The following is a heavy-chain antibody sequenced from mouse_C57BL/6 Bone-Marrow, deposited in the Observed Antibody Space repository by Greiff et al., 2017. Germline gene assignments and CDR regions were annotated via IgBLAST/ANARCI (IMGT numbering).Heavy chain of an antibody. J-gene: IGHJ3*01. V-gene: IGHV5-16*01. D-gene: IGHD2-3*01. CDR2: INYDGSST. CDR3: AREGDGYYPY. CDR1: GFAFSDYY. Sequence: EVQLVESEGGLVQPGSSMKLSCTASGFAFSDYYMAWVRQVPEKGLEWVANINYDGSSTYYLDSLKSRFIISRDNAKNILYLQMSSLKSEDTATYYCAREGDGYYPYWGQGTLVTVSA.